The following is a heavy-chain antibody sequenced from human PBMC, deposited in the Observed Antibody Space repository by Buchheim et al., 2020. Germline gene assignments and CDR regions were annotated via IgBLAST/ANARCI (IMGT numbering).Heavy chain of an antibody. CDR3: VGGLLRSLEWLFVP. Sequence: QVQLVESGGGVVQPGRSLRLSCAASGFTFSNHGMYWVRQAPGKGLQWVALISFDGTNTSYADSFMGRFTVSRDNSKNPLYLQMNSLRLEDTAVYYCVGGLLRSLEWLFVPWGQGT. D-gene: IGHD3-3*01. J-gene: IGHJ5*02. V-gene: IGHV3-30*03. CDR2: ISFDGTNT. CDR1: GFTFSNHG.